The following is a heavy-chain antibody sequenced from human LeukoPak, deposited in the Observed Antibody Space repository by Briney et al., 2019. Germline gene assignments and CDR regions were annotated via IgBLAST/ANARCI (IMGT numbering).Heavy chain of an antibody. CDR3: ARQNGVEEGYFDY. Sequence: GESLKISCKGSGYSFTSYWIGWVRQMPRKGLEWMGIIYPGDSDTRYSPSFQGQVTISADKSISTAHLQWSSLKASDTAMYYCARQNGVEEGYFDYWGQGTLVTVSS. J-gene: IGHJ4*02. CDR1: GYSFTSYW. CDR2: IYPGDSDT. D-gene: IGHD4-17*01. V-gene: IGHV5-51*01.